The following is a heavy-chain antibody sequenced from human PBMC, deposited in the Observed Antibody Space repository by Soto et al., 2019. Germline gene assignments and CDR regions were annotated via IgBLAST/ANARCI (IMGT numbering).Heavy chain of an antibody. Sequence: QVQLVQSGAEVKKPGASVKVSCKASGYTFTSYGIIWVRQAPGQGLEWMGWISSYNGNTNYAQKLQGRVTMTTDTSTSTAYMELRSMRSDDTAVYYCARGFDYGGNSWYAFDIWCQGTMVTVSS. J-gene: IGHJ3*02. CDR1: GYTFTSYG. CDR2: ISSYNGNT. CDR3: ARGFDYGGNSWYAFDI. D-gene: IGHD4-17*01. V-gene: IGHV1-18*01.